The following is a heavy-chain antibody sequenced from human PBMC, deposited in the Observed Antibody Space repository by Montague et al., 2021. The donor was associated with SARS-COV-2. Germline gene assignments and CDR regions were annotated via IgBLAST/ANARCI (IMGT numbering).Heavy chain of an antibody. J-gene: IGHJ3*02. CDR3: VRDHPYGGPRGAYDI. CDR1: GGSITGYY. Sequence: SETLSLTCTVSGGSITGYYWSWLRRSPEKGLEWIAYIYDGGAVNYNPSLGSRVTISTDTSKNQLSLKVNSVTAADTAVYYCVRDHPYGGPRGAYDIWGQGTMVTVSS. CDR2: IYDGGAV. V-gene: IGHV4-59*01. D-gene: IGHD4-23*01.